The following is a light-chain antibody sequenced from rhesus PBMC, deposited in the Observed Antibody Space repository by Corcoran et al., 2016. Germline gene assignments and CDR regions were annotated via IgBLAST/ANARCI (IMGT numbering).Light chain of an antibody. J-gene: IGKJ1*01. CDR3: LQSSNWPWT. V-gene: IGKV3-24*04. CDR1: QSVSSY. CDR2: GAS. Sequence: EIVMTQSPATLALSPGETATLSCRARQSVSSYLAWYQQKPGQAPRLLIYGASSRATGIPDRFSGGGCGTEFTLPNSSGEPEDVGFYFCLQSSNWPWTFGQGTKVEIK.